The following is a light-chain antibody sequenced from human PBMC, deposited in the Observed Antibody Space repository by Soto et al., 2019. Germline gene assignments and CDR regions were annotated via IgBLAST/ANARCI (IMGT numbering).Light chain of an antibody. Sequence: DIQMTQSPSSLSASVGDRVTITCRASQSISSYLNWYQQKPGKAPNLLIYAASSLQSGVPSRFSGSGSGTDFTLTISSLQPEDFATYYCQQSYSTSSITFGQGTRLEIQ. CDR1: QSISSY. V-gene: IGKV1-39*01. CDR2: AAS. CDR3: QQSYSTSSIT. J-gene: IGKJ5*01.